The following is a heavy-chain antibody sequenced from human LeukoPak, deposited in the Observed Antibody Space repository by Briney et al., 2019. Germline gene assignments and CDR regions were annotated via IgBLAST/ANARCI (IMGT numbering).Heavy chain of an antibody. V-gene: IGHV1-46*01. D-gene: IGHD3-9*01. CDR1: GYTFTSYY. CDR2: INPSGGST. Sequence: ASVKVSCKASGYTFTSYYMHWVRQAPGQGLEWMGIINPSGGSTSYAQKFQGRVTMTRDMSTSTVYMELSSLRSEDTAVYYCARDRASKGRYSNWFDPWGQGTLVTVSS. CDR3: ARDRASKGRYSNWFDP. J-gene: IGHJ5*02.